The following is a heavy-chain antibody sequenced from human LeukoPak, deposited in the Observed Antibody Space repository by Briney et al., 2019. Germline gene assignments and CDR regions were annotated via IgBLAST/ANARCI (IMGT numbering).Heavy chain of an antibody. CDR3: ARGSPTQYCSGGSCYSGYFQH. J-gene: IGHJ1*01. Sequence: SETLSLTCTVSGGSISSYYWSWIRQPPGKGLDWIGYIYYSGSTNYNPSLKSRVTMSVDTSKSQFSLKLNSVTAADTAMYYCARGSPTQYCSGGSCYSGYFQHWGQGTLVTVSS. D-gene: IGHD2-15*01. V-gene: IGHV4-59*01. CDR2: IYYSGST. CDR1: GGSISSYY.